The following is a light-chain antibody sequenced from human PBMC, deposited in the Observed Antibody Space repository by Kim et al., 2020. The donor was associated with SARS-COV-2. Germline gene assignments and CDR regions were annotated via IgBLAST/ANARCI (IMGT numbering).Light chain of an antibody. CDR2: GAS. CDR1: QSVRSSY. V-gene: IGKV3-20*01. J-gene: IGKJ4*01. CDR3: QQYGSSPLT. Sequence: LSTGERATLPCRASQSVRSSYLAWYQQKPGQAPRLLIYGASSRATGIPDRFSGSGSGTDFTLTISRLEPEDFAVYYCQQYGSSPLTFGGGTKVEI.